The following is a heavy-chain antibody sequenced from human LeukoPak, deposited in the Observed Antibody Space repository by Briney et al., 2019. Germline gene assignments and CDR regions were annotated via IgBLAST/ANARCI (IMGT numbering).Heavy chain of an antibody. CDR3: AKASTYYDILTGYFYYYYYMDV. D-gene: IGHD3-9*01. Sequence: GGSLRLSCAASGFTFSSYGMSWVRQAPGKGLEWVSAISGSGGSTYYADSVKGRFTISRDNSKNTLYLQMNSLRAEDTAVYYCAKASTYYDILTGYFYYYYYMDVWGKGTTVTVSS. V-gene: IGHV3-23*01. CDR1: GFTFSSYG. CDR2: ISGSGGST. J-gene: IGHJ6*03.